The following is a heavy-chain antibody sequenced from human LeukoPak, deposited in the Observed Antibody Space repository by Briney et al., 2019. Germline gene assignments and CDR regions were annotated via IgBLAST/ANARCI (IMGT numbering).Heavy chain of an antibody. CDR3: AKDFGDIVVVPAALYYYYYYMDV. D-gene: IGHD2-2*01. CDR1: GFTFSSYG. J-gene: IGHJ6*03. CDR2: IRYDGSNK. Sequence: GGSLRLSCAASGFTFSSYGMHWVRQAPGKGLEWVAFIRYDGSNKYYADSVKGRFTISRDNSKNTLYLQMNSLRAEDTAVYYCAKDFGDIVVVPAALYYYYYYMDVWGKGTTVTVSS. V-gene: IGHV3-30*02.